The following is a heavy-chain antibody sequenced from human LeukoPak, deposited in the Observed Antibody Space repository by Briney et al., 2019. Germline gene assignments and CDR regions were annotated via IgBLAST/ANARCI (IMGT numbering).Heavy chain of an antibody. Sequence: ASVKVSCKASGYTFTSYGISRVRQAPGQGLGWMGWISDYNGNTNYAQKLQGRVTMTTDTSTSTAYMELRSLRSDDTAVYYCARDLYRDSLPVSWFDPWGQGTLVTVSS. D-gene: IGHD4-11*01. CDR2: ISDYNGNT. V-gene: IGHV1-18*01. CDR1: GYTFTSYG. CDR3: ARDLYRDSLPVSWFDP. J-gene: IGHJ5*02.